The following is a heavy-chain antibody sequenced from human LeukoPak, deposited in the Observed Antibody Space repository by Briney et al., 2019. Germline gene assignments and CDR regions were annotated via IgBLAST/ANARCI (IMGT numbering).Heavy chain of an antibody. CDR1: GFTFSSYA. CDR3: AEVGVAAGYFQH. Sequence: GGSLRLSCAASGFTFSSYAMSWVRQAPGKGLEWVSAISGSGGSTYYADSVKGWFTISRDNSKNTLYLQMNSLRAEDTAVYYCAEVGVAAGYFQHWGQGTLVTVSS. J-gene: IGHJ1*01. CDR2: ISGSGGST. V-gene: IGHV3-23*01. D-gene: IGHD2-15*01.